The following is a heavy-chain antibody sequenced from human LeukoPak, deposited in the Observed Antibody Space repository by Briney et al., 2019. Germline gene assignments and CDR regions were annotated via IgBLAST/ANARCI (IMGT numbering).Heavy chain of an antibody. Sequence: GGSLRLSCAASGFTFNSYGMHWVRQAPGKGLEWMAFMRYDGTDKSYADSVKGRFTISRDNSKNTLYLQMNSLRAEDTAVYYCAKDSSGVVPEDNWFDPWGQGTLVTVSS. D-gene: IGHD2-2*01. V-gene: IGHV3-30*02. CDR1: GFTFNSYG. CDR3: AKDSSGVVPEDNWFDP. J-gene: IGHJ5*02. CDR2: MRYDGTDK.